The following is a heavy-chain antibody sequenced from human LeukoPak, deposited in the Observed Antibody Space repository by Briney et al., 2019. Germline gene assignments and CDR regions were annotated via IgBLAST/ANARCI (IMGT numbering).Heavy chain of an antibody. J-gene: IGHJ4*02. CDR2: ISSSSSYI. V-gene: IGHV3-21*01. CDR3: ARGRRGYSYGYGY. CDR1: GFTFSSYW. D-gene: IGHD5-18*01. Sequence: PGGSLRLSCAASGFTFSSYWMTWVRQAPGNGLEWVSSISSSSSYIYYADPVKGRFTISRDNAKNSLYLQMNSLRAEDTAVYYCARGRRGYSYGYGYWGRGTLVTVSS.